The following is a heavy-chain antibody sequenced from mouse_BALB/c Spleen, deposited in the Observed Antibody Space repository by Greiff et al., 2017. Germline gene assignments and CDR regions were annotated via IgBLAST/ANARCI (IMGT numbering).Heavy chain of an antibody. V-gene: IGHV1-9*01. J-gene: IGHJ3*01. CDR1: GYTFSSYW. CDR3: ARGAARAFAY. Sequence: VQLQQSGAELMKPGASVKISCKATGYTFSSYWIEWVKQRPGHGLEWIGEILPGSGSTNYNEKFKGKATFTADTSSNTAYMQLSSLTSEDSAVYYCARGAARAFAYWGQGTLVTVSA. CDR2: ILPGSGST. D-gene: IGHD3-1*01.